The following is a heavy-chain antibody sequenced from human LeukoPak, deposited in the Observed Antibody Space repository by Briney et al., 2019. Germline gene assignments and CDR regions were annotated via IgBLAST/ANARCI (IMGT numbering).Heavy chain of an antibody. Sequence: ETGGSLRLSCAASGFTFSSYSFNWVRQAPGKGLEWVSYISSSGSSIYYADSVKGRFTISRDSAKNSLFLQMNSLRAEDTAVYYCARGSEFRGDYYYYGMDVWGQGTTVTVSS. CDR2: ISSSGSSI. D-gene: IGHD3-10*01. CDR3: ARGSEFRGDYYYYGMDV. V-gene: IGHV3-48*01. CDR1: GFTFSSYS. J-gene: IGHJ6*02.